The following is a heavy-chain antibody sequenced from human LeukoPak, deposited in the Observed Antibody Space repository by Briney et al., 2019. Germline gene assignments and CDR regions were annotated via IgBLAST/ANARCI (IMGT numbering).Heavy chain of an antibody. Sequence: GGSLRLSCAASGFTFSSYGMHWVRQAPGKGLEWVAVIWYDGSNKYYADSVKGRFAISRDNSKNTLYLQMNSLRAEDTAVYYCAKARRHYDISTGYEYWGQGTLVTVSS. D-gene: IGHD3-9*01. V-gene: IGHV3-33*06. CDR3: AKARRHYDISTGYEY. CDR2: IWYDGSNK. J-gene: IGHJ4*02. CDR1: GFTFSSYG.